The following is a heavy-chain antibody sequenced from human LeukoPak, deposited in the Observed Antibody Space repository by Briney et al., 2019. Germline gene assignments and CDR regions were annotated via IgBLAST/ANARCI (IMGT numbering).Heavy chain of an antibody. V-gene: IGHV4-39*07. CDR1: GGFISSSSYY. J-gene: IGHJ6*03. D-gene: IGHD2-2*01. CDR3: ARASVVPAAILNYYYYMDV. CDR2: IYYSGST. Sequence: SETLSLTCTVSGGFISSSSYYWGWIRQPPGKGLEWIGSIYYSGSTYYNPSLKSRVTISVDTSKNQFSLKLSSVTAADTAVYYCARASVVPAAILNYYYYMDVWGKGTTVTVSS.